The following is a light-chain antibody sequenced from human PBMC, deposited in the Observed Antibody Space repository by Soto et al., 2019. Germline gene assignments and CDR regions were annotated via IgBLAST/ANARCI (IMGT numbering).Light chain of an antibody. Sequence: MMMTQSPATLSVSPGERVTLSYRTSHSVNSHVAWYQQKPGQAPRLLLNGASTRATGIPVRFTGSGFGTEFTLTISSLQSEDFAVYYCQQYKNWPLFGQGTRLEIK. V-gene: IGKV3-15*01. J-gene: IGKJ5*01. CDR3: QQYKNWPL. CDR1: HSVNSH. CDR2: GAS.